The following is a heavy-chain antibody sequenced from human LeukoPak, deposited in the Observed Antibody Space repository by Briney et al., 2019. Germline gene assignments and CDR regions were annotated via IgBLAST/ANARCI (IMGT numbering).Heavy chain of an antibody. J-gene: IGHJ4*02. D-gene: IGHD3-10*01. V-gene: IGHV4-34*01. Sequence: PSETLSLTCAVYGGSFSGYYWSWIRQPPGKGLEWIGEINHSGSTNYNPSLKSRVTISVDTSKNQFSLKLSSVTAADTAVYYCAAYYYGSAKPLDYWGQGTLVTVSS. CDR3: AAYYYGSAKPLDY. CDR1: GGSFSGYY. CDR2: INHSGST.